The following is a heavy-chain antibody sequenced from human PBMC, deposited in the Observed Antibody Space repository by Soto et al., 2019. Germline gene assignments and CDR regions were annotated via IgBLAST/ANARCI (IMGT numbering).Heavy chain of an antibody. CDR1: GYTFTSYY. Sequence: QVQLVQSGAEVKKPGASVKVSCKASGYTFTSYYMHWVRQAPGQGLEWMGIINPSGGSTSYAQKHHGGVTMTRDTSTSTVYMELSSLRSEDTAVYYCARIWRLGGYPSVGFWGQGTLVTVSS. J-gene: IGHJ4*02. V-gene: IGHV1-46*03. D-gene: IGHD3-22*01. CDR2: INPSGGST. CDR3: ARIWRLGGYPSVGF.